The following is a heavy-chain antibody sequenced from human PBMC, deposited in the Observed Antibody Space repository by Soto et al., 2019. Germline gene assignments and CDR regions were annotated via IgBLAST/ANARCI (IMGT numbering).Heavy chain of an antibody. Sequence: EVQLVETGGGLIQPGGSLRLSCAASGFTVSSNYMSWVRQAPGKGLEWVSVIYSGGSTYYADSVKGRFTISRDNSKNTLYLQMNRLRAEDTGVYYCARDRGYYYDSSGYLDYWGQGTLVTVSS. CDR2: IYSGGST. J-gene: IGHJ4*02. CDR3: ARDRGYYYDSSGYLDY. CDR1: GFTVSSNY. V-gene: IGHV3-53*02. D-gene: IGHD3-22*01.